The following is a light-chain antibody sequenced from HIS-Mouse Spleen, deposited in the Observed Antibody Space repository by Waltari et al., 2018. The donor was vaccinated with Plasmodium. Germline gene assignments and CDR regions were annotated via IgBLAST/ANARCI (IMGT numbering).Light chain of an antibody. CDR3: QQYYSTPPYT. CDR2: WAS. CDR1: QSVLYSSNNKNY. J-gene: IGKJ2*01. V-gene: IGKV4-1*01. Sequence: DIVMTQSPDSLAVSLGERATINCKSSQSVLYSSNNKNYLAWYHQKPGQPPKLLIYWASTRESGVPDRFSGSGSGTEFTLTVSSLQAEDVAVYYCQQYYSTPPYTFGQGTKLEIK.